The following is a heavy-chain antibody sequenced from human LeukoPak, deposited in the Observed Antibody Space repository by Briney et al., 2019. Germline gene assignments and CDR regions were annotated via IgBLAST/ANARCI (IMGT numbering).Heavy chain of an antibody. CDR3: ASLGDSRDYYP. CDR2: IYYSGST. CDR1: GGSISSYY. D-gene: IGHD3-22*01. V-gene: IGHV4-59*08. Sequence: SETLSLTCTVSGGSISSYYWNWIRQPPGKGLEWIGYIYYSGSTNYNPSLKSRVTISVDTSKNQFSLKLSSETAADTAVYYCASLGDSRDYYPWGQGTLVTVSS. J-gene: IGHJ5*02.